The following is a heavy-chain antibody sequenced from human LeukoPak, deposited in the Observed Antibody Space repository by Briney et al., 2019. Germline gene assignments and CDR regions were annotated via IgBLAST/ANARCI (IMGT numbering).Heavy chain of an antibody. J-gene: IGHJ1*01. Sequence: PGGSLRLSCAASGFTVSSYSMNWVRQAPGKGLEWVSYISSSSSTIYYADSVKGRFTISRDNSKSTLYLQMNSLRAEDTAVYYCAKDQGIQLWLKYFQHWGQGTLVTVSS. D-gene: IGHD5-18*01. CDR3: AKDQGIQLWLKYFQH. V-gene: IGHV3-48*04. CDR1: GFTVSSYS. CDR2: ISSSSSTI.